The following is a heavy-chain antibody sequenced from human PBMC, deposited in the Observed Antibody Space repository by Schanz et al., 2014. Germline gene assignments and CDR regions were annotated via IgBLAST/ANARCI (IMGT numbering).Heavy chain of an antibody. D-gene: IGHD2-2*01. CDR1: GGTFSSFG. V-gene: IGHV1-69*09. CDR3: ARGTMPGTFDI. J-gene: IGHJ3*02. CDR2: IIPILGIA. Sequence: QVQLVQSGAEVKKPGASVKVSCKASGGTFSSFGINWVRQAPGQGLEWMGRIIPILGIATYAQKFQGRLTITADKSTSTAYMELSSLRYEDTALYYCARGTMPGTFDIWGQGTMVTVSS.